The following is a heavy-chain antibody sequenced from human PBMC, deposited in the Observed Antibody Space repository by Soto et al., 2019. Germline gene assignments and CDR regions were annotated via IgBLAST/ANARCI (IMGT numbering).Heavy chain of an antibody. D-gene: IGHD6-19*01. CDR2: INPSGGST. V-gene: IGHV1-46*01. CDR1: GYTFTSYY. CDR3: ARDRGIAVAEYYYGMDV. J-gene: IGHJ6*02. Sequence: ASVKVSCKASGYTFTSYYMHWVRQAPGQGLEWMGIINPSGGSTSYTQKFQGRVTMTRDTSTSTVYMELSSLRSEDTAVYYCARDRGIAVAEYYYGMDVWGQGTTVTVSS.